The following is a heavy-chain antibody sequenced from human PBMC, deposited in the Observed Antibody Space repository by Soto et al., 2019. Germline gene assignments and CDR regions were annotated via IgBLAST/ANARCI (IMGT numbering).Heavy chain of an antibody. J-gene: IGHJ4*02. CDR3: AKDGYDFWSGYYIVDY. V-gene: IGHV3-23*01. Sequence: GGSLRLSCAASGFTFSSYAMSWVRQAPGKGLEWVSAISGSGGSTYYADSVKGRFTISRDNSKNTLYLQMNSLRAEDTAVYYCAKDGYDFWSGYYIVDYWGQGTLLTVSS. D-gene: IGHD3-3*01. CDR2: ISGSGGST. CDR1: GFTFSSYA.